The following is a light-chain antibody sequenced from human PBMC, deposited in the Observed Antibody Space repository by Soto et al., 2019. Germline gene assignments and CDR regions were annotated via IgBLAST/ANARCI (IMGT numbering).Light chain of an antibody. CDR3: QQYYSTPFT. V-gene: IGKV4-1*01. CDR2: WAS. J-gene: IGKJ3*01. Sequence: DIVMTQSPDSLAVSLGERATINCKSSQSVLYSSNNKNYLAWYQQKPGQPPKLLIYWASTRESGVPDRFSGSGSGTDFTLTISRLQAEDVAVYYCQQYYSTPFTFGPGTKVDI. CDR1: QSVLYSSNNKNY.